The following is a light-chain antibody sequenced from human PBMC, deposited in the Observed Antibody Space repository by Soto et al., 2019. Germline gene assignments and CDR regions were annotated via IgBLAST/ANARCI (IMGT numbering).Light chain of an antibody. J-gene: IGKJ1*01. CDR2: KAS. Sequence: DIRMTQSPSTLSGSVGDRVTITCRASQTISSWLAWYQQKPGKAPKLLTYKASTLKSGVPSRSRGSGSGTEFTLTIRSLQPDAFATYYYQHDNSYTGSLGHGTKVEL. CDR3: QHDNSYTGS. V-gene: IGKV1-5*03. CDR1: QTISSW.